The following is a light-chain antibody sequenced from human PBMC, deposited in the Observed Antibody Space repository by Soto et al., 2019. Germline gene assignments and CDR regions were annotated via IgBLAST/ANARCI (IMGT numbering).Light chain of an antibody. V-gene: IGKV3-20*01. CDR1: QSVSNNY. Sequence: EIGLTQSPCTLSVSPGERATLSCRASQSVSNNYLAWYQQKPGQAPRLLIYGASNRATGIPDRFSGSGSGTDFTLTISRLEPEDFAVYYCQQYGSSGTFGQGTKVDIK. CDR3: QQYGSSGT. J-gene: IGKJ1*01. CDR2: GAS.